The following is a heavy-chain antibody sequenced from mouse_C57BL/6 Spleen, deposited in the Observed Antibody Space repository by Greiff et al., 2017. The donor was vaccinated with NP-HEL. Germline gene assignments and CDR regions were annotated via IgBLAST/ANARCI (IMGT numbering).Heavy chain of an antibody. CDR1: GYTFTDYN. CDR2: INPNNGGT. D-gene: IGHD1-1*01. V-gene: IGHV1-22*01. J-gene: IGHJ2*01. Sequence: EVQLQQSGPELVKPGASVKMSCKASGYTFTDYNMHWVKQSHGKSLEWIGYINPNNGGTSYNQKFKGKATLTVNKSSSTAYMELRSLTSEDSAVYYCARSRITTVVAYYFDYWGQGTTLTVSS. CDR3: ARSRITTVVAYYFDY.